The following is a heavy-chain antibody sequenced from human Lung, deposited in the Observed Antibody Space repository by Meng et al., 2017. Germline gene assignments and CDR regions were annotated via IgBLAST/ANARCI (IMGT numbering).Heavy chain of an antibody. D-gene: IGHD6-19*01. Sequence: AESGGGLVNPGRLLRLSFAASGFTFSSYAMHCVRQAPGKGLEWVAVISYDGSNKYYADSVKGRFTISRDNSKNTLYLQMNSLRAEDTAVYYCASGLDLFDYWGQGTLVTVSS. CDR3: ASGLDLFDY. V-gene: IGHV3-30*01. CDR2: ISYDGSNK. J-gene: IGHJ4*02. CDR1: GFTFSSYA.